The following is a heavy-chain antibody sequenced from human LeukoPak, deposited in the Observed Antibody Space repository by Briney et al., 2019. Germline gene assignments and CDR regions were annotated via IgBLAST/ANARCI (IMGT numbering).Heavy chain of an antibody. Sequence: GGSLRLSCAASGFTFSTYWMHWVRQGPGKGLVWVSRINSDGTTTDYADSVKGRFTISRDNSKNTLYLQMNSLRAEDTALYYCAKDSSSAWFDPWGQGTLVTVSS. V-gene: IGHV3-74*01. CDR1: GFTFSTYW. J-gene: IGHJ5*02. CDR3: AKDSSSAWFDP. CDR2: INSDGTTT.